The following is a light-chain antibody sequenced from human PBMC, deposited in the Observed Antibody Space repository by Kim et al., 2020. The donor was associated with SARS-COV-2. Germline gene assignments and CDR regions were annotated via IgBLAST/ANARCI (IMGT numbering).Light chain of an antibody. J-gene: IGLJ2*01. Sequence: VSTGQTASITCAGDKLGDKYACWYQQKPGQSPVLVIYQDSKRPSGIPERFSGSNSGNTATLTISGTQAMDEADYYCQAWDSSTVVFGGGTQLTVL. CDR3: QAWDSSTVV. CDR2: QDS. V-gene: IGLV3-1*01. CDR1: KLGDKY.